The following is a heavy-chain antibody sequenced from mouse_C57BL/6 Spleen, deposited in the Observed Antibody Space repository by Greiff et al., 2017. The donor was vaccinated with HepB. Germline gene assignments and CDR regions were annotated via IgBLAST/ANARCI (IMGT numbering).Heavy chain of an antibody. J-gene: IGHJ2*01. CDR2: IYPRSGNT. Sequence: VKLQESGAELARPGASVKLSCKASGYTFTSYGISWVKQRTGQGLEWIGEIYPRSGNTYYNEKFKGKATLTADKSSSTAYMELRSLTSEDSAVYFCAIPFQIYDGYLDYWGQGTTLTVSS. V-gene: IGHV1-81*01. CDR3: AIPFQIYDGYLDY. D-gene: IGHD2-3*01. CDR1: GYTFTSYG.